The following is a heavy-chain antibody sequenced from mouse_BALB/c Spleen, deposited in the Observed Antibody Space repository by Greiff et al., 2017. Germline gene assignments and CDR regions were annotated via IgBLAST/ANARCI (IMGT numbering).Heavy chain of an antibody. Sequence: VQLQQSGAELVKPGASVKLSCTASGFNIKDTYMHWVEQRPEQGLEWIGRIGPANGNTKYDPKFQGKATITADTSSNTAYLQLSSLTSEDTAVYYCAREGFITTAFDYWGQGTTLTVSS. CDR3: AREGFITTAFDY. CDR1: GFNIKDTY. CDR2: IGPANGNT. V-gene: IGHV14-3*02. J-gene: IGHJ2*01. D-gene: IGHD1-1*01.